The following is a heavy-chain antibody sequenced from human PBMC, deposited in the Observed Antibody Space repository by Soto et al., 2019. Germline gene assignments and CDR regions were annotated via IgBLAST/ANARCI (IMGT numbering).Heavy chain of an antibody. CDR1: GFTFSSYA. CDR2: ISGSGGST. D-gene: IGHD3-3*01. CDR3: AKEGYDSLTGVVIQKTDY. V-gene: IGHV3-23*01. J-gene: IGHJ4*02. Sequence: GGSLRLSCAASGFTFSSYAMSWVRQAPGKGLEWVSAISGSGGSTYYADSVKGRFTISRDNSKNTLYLQMNSLRAEDTAVYYCAKEGYDSLTGVVIQKTDYWGQGTLVTVSS.